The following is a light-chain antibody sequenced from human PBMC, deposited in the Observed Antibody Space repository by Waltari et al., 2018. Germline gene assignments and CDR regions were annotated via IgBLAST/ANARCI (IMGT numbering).Light chain of an antibody. Sequence: DIVMTQSPESLAVSLGERATINCKTSESVLYSSNNKNNLAWYQQKPGQPPKLLLSWASTRKSGVPERFSGSGSETDFTLTVTSLQAEDVAVYYCQQYYNTPLTFGGGTKVEIK. V-gene: IGKV4-1*01. CDR1: ESVLYSSNNKNN. CDR3: QQYYNTPLT. CDR2: WAS. J-gene: IGKJ4*01.